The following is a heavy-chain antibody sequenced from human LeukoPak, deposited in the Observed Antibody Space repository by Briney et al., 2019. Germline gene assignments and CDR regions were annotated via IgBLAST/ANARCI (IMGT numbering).Heavy chain of an antibody. CDR3: ARVPPALLYYFDY. CDR2: ISAYNGNT. V-gene: IGHV1-18*01. J-gene: IGHJ4*02. D-gene: IGHD2-2*01. CDR1: SNTFSSKS. Sequence: GASVKVSCKASSNTFSSKSISWVRQAPGQGLEWMGWISAYNGNTNYAQKLQGRVTMTTDTSTSTAYMELRSLRSDDTAVYYCARVPPALLYYFDYWGQGTLVTVSS.